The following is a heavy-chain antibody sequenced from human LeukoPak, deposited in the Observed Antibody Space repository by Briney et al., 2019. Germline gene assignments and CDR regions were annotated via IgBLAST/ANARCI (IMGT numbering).Heavy chain of an antibody. CDR3: AKKGVYYYGSGSYYNDAFDI. V-gene: IGHV3-23*01. CDR1: GFTFSSYA. Sequence: GGSLRLSCAASGFTFSSYAMSWVRQAPGKGLERVSAISGSGGSTYYADSVKGRFTISRDNSKNTLYLQMNSLRAEDTAVYYCAKKGVYYYGSGSYYNDAFDIWGQGTMVTVSS. CDR2: ISGSGGST. J-gene: IGHJ3*02. D-gene: IGHD3-10*01.